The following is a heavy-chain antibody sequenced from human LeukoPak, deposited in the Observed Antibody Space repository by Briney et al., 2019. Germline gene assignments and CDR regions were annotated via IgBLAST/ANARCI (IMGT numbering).Heavy chain of an antibody. J-gene: IGHJ4*02. V-gene: IGHV4-59*01. D-gene: IGHD6-19*01. CDR3: AGLGGSSGWFETYYFDY. Sequence: SETLSLTCTVSGGSISSYYWSWIRQPPGKGLEWIGYIYYSGSTNYNPSLKSRVTISVDTSKNQFSLKLSSVTAADTAVYYCAGLGGSSGWFETYYFDYWGQGTLVTVSS. CDR2: IYYSGST. CDR1: GGSISSYY.